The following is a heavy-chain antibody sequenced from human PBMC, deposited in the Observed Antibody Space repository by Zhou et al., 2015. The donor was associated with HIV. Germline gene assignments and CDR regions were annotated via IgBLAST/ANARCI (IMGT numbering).Heavy chain of an antibody. CDR1: GYTFTSYA. CDR2: INAGNGNT. V-gene: IGHV1-3*05. J-gene: IGHJ4*02. Sequence: QVQLVQSGAEEKKPGASVKVSCKASGYTFTSYAMHWVRQAPGQRLEWMGWINAGNGNTKYSQKFQGRVTITRDTSASTAYMELSSLRSEDTAVYYCARDLYDFWSGYYYFDYWGQGTLVTVSS. D-gene: IGHD3-3*01. CDR3: ARDLYDFWSGYYYFDY.